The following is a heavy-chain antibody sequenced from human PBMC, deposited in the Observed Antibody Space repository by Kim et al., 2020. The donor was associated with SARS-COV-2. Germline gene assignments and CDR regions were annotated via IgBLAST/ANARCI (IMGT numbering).Heavy chain of an antibody. J-gene: IGHJ4*02. D-gene: IGHD1-26*01. V-gene: IGHV3-15*01. Sequence: GGSLRLSCAASGFTFSNAWMSWVRQAPGKGLEWVGRIKSKTDGGTTDYAAPVKGRFTISRDDSKNTLYLQMNSLKTEDTAVYYCTTRSRGSMYYYFDYWGQGTLVTVSS. CDR2: IKSKTDGGTT. CDR3: TTRSRGSMYYYFDY. CDR1: GFTFSNAW.